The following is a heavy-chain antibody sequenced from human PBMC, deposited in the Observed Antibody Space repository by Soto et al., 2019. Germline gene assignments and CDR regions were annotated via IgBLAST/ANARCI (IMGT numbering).Heavy chain of an antibody. Sequence: GGSLRLSCAASGFTFSSYAMSWVRQAPGRGLEWVSAISGSGGNTYYADSVKGRFTISRDNSKNTLYLQMNSLRAEDTAIYYCAKRSCSDGSCYYRGEDYWGQGTLVTVSS. V-gene: IGHV3-23*01. CDR2: ISGSGGNT. CDR3: AKRSCSDGSCYYRGEDY. D-gene: IGHD2-15*01. CDR1: GFTFSSYA. J-gene: IGHJ4*02.